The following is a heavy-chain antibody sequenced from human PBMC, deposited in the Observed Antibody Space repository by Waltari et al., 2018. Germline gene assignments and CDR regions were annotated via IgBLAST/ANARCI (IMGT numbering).Heavy chain of an antibody. CDR1: GGTFDRFA. V-gene: IGHV1-69*01. D-gene: IGHD2-2*01. CDR3: ATDTSPPY. Sequence: QVQLVQSGAEVKKPGSSVKVSCKASGGTFDRFAISWVRQAAGEGLEWMGGIIPKIGASNYAQKFQGRVTITADDSTRIAYMEVSSLSFEDTAVYFCATDTSPPYWGQGTLVIVSS. CDR2: IIPKIGAS. J-gene: IGHJ4*02.